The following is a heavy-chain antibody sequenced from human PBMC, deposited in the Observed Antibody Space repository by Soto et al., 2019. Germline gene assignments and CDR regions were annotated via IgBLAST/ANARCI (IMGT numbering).Heavy chain of an antibody. Sequence: PGGSLRLSCAASGFTFSSYAMSWVRQAPGKGLEWVSAISGSGGSTYYADSVKGRFTISRDNSKNTLYLQMNSLRAEDTAVYYCAKSLNALRVRYYYGMDVWGQGTKVTVSS. CDR1: GFTFSSYA. J-gene: IGHJ6*02. CDR2: ISGSGGST. D-gene: IGHD3-22*01. CDR3: AKSLNALRVRYYYGMDV. V-gene: IGHV3-23*01.